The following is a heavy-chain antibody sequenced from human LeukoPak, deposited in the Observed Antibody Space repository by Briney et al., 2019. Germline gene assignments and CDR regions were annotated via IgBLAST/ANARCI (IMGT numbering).Heavy chain of an antibody. D-gene: IGHD3-16*01. J-gene: IGHJ4*02. CDR3: AKTNYGGAIDY. CDR2: ISGSGGST. Sequence: GGTLRLSCAASGFTFSSYGMSWVRQAPGKGLEWVSAISGSGGSTYYADSVKGRFTISRDNPKNTLYLQMNSLRAEDTAVYYCAKTNYGGAIDYWGQGTLVTVSS. CDR1: GFTFSSYG. V-gene: IGHV3-23*01.